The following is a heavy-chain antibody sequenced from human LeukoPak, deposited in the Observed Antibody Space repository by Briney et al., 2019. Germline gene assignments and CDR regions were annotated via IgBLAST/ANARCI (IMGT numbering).Heavy chain of an antibody. D-gene: IGHD3-22*01. CDR2: INPSGGTT. CDR1: GYIFTSYS. J-gene: IGHJ4*02. CDR3: ARDLSHRYYHSTGYAFDY. V-gene: IGHV1-46*01. Sequence: GASVKVSCKASGYIFTSYSMYWVRRAPGQGLEWMGVINPSGGTTNYAQKFQGRVTMTRDTSTSTVYMDLSSLRSEDTAVYYCARDLSHRYYHSTGYAFDYWGQGTLVTVSS.